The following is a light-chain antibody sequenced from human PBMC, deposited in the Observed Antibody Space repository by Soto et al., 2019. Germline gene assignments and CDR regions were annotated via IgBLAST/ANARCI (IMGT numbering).Light chain of an antibody. Sequence: EIVMTQSPATLSVSPGERATLSCRASQSVSSNLAWYQQKPGQAPRLLIYGVSTRATGIPARFSGSGSGTEFTLTISSLQSEDLAVYYCQQYNSWPPLTFGGGTKVEIK. J-gene: IGKJ4*01. CDR1: QSVSSN. V-gene: IGKV3-15*01. CDR3: QQYNSWPPLT. CDR2: GVS.